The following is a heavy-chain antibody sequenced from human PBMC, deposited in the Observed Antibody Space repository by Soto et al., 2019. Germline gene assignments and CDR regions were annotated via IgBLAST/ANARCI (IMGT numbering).Heavy chain of an antibody. CDR1: GYTFTAYY. J-gene: IGHJ6*02. CDR2: IKPNSGGT. V-gene: IGHV1-2*04. Sequence: ASVKVSCKASGYTFTAYYINWVRQAPGQGLEWMGWIKPNSGGTNYAQKFQDCVTMTRDTSISTAYMEISMLTSDDTAVYYCVRVQANWNAHYSMGVWGQGTTVTV. CDR3: VRVQANWNAHYSMGV. D-gene: IGHD1-1*01.